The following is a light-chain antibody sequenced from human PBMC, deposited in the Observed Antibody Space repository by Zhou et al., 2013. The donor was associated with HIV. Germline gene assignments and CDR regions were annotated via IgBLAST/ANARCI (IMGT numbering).Light chain of an antibody. Sequence: DIQMTQSPSSVSASVGDRVTITCRASQRISSWLAWYQQKPGKPPKLLIYDASSLQSGVPSRFSGSGSGTDFTLTIGSLQPEDFATYYCQQANSFHSITFGQGHDWRLN. CDR2: DAS. CDR1: QRISSW. V-gene: IGKV1-12*02. J-gene: IGKJ5*01. CDR3: QQANSFHSIT.